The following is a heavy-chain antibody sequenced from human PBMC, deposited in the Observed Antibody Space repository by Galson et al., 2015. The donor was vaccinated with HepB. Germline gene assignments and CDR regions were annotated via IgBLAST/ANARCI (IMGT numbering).Heavy chain of an antibody. CDR1: GFTFSIFG. CDR2: IWYDGSNE. Sequence: SLRLSCAASGFTFSIFGMHWVRQAPGKGLEWVAVIWYDGSNEYYADSVKGRFTISRDNSKNTLYLQMINLRADDTAVYYCARDVKLGFSAYDHPFDYWGQGTLVTVSS. J-gene: IGHJ4*02. V-gene: IGHV3-33*01. D-gene: IGHD5-12*01. CDR3: ARDVKLGFSAYDHPFDY.